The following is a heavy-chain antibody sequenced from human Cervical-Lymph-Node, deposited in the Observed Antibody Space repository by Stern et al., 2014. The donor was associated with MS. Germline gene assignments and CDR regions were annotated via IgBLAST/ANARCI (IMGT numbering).Heavy chain of an antibody. CDR2: ISSSSSYI. D-gene: IGHD6-13*01. CDR3: GKDNSSWYAIDY. CDR1: GFTFSSYS. V-gene: IGHV3-21*01. Sequence: EVQLVESGGGLVKPGGSLRLSCAASGFTFSSYSMNWVRQAPGKGLEWVSSISSSSSYIYYADSVKGRFTISRDNSKNSLYLQMNSLRAEGTAVYYCGKDNSSWYAIDYRGQGTLVTVSS. J-gene: IGHJ4*02.